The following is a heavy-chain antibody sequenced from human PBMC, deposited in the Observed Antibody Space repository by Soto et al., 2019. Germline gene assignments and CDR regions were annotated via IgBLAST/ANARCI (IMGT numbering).Heavy chain of an antibody. CDR2: IIPIFGTA. Sequence: QVQLVQSGAEVKKPGSSVKVSCKASGGTFSSYAISWVRQAPGQGLEWMGGIIPIFGTANYAQKFQGRVTITADESTSTAYMELSSLRSEDTAVYYCARGCRDTAMVPDGSFDYWGQGTLVTVSS. CDR1: GGTFSSYA. CDR3: ARGCRDTAMVPDGSFDY. J-gene: IGHJ4*02. V-gene: IGHV1-69*01. D-gene: IGHD5-18*01.